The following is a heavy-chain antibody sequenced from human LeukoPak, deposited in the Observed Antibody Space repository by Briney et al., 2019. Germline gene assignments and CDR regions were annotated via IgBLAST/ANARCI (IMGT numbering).Heavy chain of an antibody. V-gene: IGHV3-30-3*01. CDR3: ARSRGVRAFDY. CDR2: ISYDGSNK. J-gene: IGHJ4*02. Sequence: PGRSLRLSCAASGFTFSSYAMHWVRQAPGKGLEWVAVISYDGSNKYYADSVKGRFTISRDNSKNTLYLQMNSLRTEDTAVYYCARSRGVRAFDYWGQGTLVTVSS. D-gene: IGHD1-26*01. CDR1: GFTFSSYA.